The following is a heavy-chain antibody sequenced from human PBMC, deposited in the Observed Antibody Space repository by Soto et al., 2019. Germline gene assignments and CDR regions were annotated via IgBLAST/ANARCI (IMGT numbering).Heavy chain of an antibody. V-gene: IGHV3-74*01. CDR2: MNVDGSTT. D-gene: IGHD1-1*01. J-gene: IGHJ4*02. CDR1: GFIFSDAW. Sequence: GGSLRLSCAASGFIFSDAWMHWVRQAPGKGLVWVSRMNVDGSTTSYADSVKGRFTISRDNAKNTLYLQMNSLRVEDTAVYYCARDLTWNQADYWGQGTLVTVSS. CDR3: ARDLTWNQADY.